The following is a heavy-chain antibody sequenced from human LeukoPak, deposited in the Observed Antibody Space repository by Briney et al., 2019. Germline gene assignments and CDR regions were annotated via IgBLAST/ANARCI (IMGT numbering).Heavy chain of an antibody. CDR2: ITISGHTK. CDR3: ARGDPHADL. Sequence: PGGSLRLSCAASGFDLYTYEMNWLRQAPGKGLEWIADITISGHTKNYADSVKGRFTISRDNAGTSLYLQMNSLRVEDTGVYYCARGDPHADLWGQGTLVTVSS. CDR1: GFDLYTYE. V-gene: IGHV3-48*03. J-gene: IGHJ5*02.